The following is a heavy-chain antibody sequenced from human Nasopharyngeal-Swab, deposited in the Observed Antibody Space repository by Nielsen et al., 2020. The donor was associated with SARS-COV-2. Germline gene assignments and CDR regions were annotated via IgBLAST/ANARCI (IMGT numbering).Heavy chain of an antibody. D-gene: IGHD3-3*01. CDR3: ARAIFGVVIIFNYYMDV. Sequence: WIRQPPGKGLEWIGEINHGGSTNYNPSLKSRVTISVDTSKNQFSLKLSSVTAADTAVYYCARAIFGVVIIFNYYMDVWGKGTTVTVSS. V-gene: IGHV4-34*01. CDR2: INHGGST. J-gene: IGHJ6*03.